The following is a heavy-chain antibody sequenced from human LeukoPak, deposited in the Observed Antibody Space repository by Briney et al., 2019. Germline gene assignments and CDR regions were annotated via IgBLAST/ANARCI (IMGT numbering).Heavy chain of an antibody. Sequence: GGSLRLSCAASGFTLSNYPMGWVRQAPVKGLEWLSAIGEEKSGSWTKSADSVKGRFTISRDNAKNSVSLQMNNLRAEDTAVYYCARDATQYIRYGYFDSWGQGILVTVSS. J-gene: IGHJ4*02. V-gene: IGHV3-21*01. D-gene: IGHD3-9*01. CDR2: IGEEKSGSWT. CDR3: ARDATQYIRYGYFDS. CDR1: GFTLSNYP.